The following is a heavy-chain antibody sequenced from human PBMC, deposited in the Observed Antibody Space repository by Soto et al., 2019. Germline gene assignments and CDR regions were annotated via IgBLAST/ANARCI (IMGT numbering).Heavy chain of an antibody. CDR1: GGTFSSYT. J-gene: IGHJ5*02. CDR2: IIAYIGIA. CDR3: ARDLGGYCSSTSCYPVASNWFDP. Sequence: ASVKVSCKASGGTFSSYTISWVRQAPGQGLEWMGRIIAYIGIANYAQKLQGRVTMTTDTSTSTAYMELRSLRSDDTAVYYCARDLGGYCSSTSCYPVASNWFDPWGQGTLVTVSS. V-gene: IGHV1-18*01. D-gene: IGHD2-2*01.